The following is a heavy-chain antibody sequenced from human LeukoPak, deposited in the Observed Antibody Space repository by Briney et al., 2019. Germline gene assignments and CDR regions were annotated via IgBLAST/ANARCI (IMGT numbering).Heavy chain of an antibody. Sequence: ASVKVSCKASGYTFTGYYMHWVRQAPGQGLEWMGWINPNSGGTNYAQKFQGRVTMTRDTSISTAYMELSRLRSDDTAVYCCARESGYFDSSGYYYWGQGTLVTVSS. CDR2: INPNSGGT. CDR1: GYTFTGYY. J-gene: IGHJ4*02. V-gene: IGHV1-2*02. D-gene: IGHD3-22*01. CDR3: ARESGYFDSSGYYY.